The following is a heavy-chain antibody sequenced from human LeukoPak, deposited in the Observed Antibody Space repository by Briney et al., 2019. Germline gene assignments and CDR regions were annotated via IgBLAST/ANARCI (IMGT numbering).Heavy chain of an antibody. CDR3: ARDEGLPAEFFQH. V-gene: IGHV3-21*01. J-gene: IGHJ1*01. CDR1: GFAFSLYN. D-gene: IGHD3/OR15-3a*01. CDR2: IDGSNYI. Sequence: GGSLRLSCAASGFAFSLYNMNWVRQAPGKGLEWVSCIDGSNYIYYADPVKGRFTVSRDNAKNLLYLQLNRLRAEDTAVYYCARDEGLPAEFFQHWGQGTLVTVSS.